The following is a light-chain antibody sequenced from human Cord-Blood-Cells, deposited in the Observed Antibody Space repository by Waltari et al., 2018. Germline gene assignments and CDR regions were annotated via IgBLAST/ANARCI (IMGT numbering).Light chain of an antibody. V-gene: IGLV2-14*01. CDR3: SSYTSSSTLV. CDR1: SSDVGGSNY. J-gene: IGLJ3*02. CDR2: EVS. Sequence: QSALTQPASVSGSPGQSITISCTGTSSDVGGSNYVSWYQQHPGKAPKLMIYEVSNRPSGVSNRFSGSKSGNTASLTISGLQAEDEADYYCSSYTSSSTLVFGGGTKLTAL.